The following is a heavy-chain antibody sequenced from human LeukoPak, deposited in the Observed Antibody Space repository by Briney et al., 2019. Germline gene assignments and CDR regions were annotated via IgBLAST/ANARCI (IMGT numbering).Heavy chain of an antibody. CDR1: GFTFSGSA. V-gene: IGHV3-73*01. CDR3: TRHLDNPFN. CDR2: IRSKANSYAT. J-gene: IGHJ4*02. D-gene: IGHD1-14*01. Sequence: QPGGSLRLSCVASGFTFSGSAMHWVRQGSGEGLEWVGRIRSKANSYATAYAASVKGRFTISRDDSKNTAYLQMNSLKTEDTAVYYCTRHLDNPFNWGQGTLVTVSS.